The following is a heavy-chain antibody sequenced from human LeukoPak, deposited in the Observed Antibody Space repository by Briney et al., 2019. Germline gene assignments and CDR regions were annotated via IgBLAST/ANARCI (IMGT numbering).Heavy chain of an antibody. CDR2: IYHSGST. V-gene: IGHV4-38-2*02. J-gene: IGHJ4*02. CDR1: GYSISSGYY. Sequence: TASETLSLTCTVSGYSISSGYYWGWIRQPPGKGLEWIGSIYHSGSTYYNPSLKSRVTISVDTSKNQFSLKLSSVTAADTAVYYCARFAYCGGDCLNNYWGQGTLVTVSS. CDR3: ARFAYCGGDCLNNY. D-gene: IGHD2-21*02.